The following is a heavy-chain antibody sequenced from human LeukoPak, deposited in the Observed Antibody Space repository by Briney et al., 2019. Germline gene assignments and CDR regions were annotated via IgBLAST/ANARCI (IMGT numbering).Heavy chain of an antibody. J-gene: IGHJ4*02. CDR3: AKEGSGYYPFIDY. CDR2: IYHSGST. V-gene: IGHV4-38-2*01. CDR1: GYSISSGYY. D-gene: IGHD3-22*01. Sequence: KPSETLSVTCAVSGYSISSGYYWGWIRQPPGKGLEWIGSIYHSGSTYYNPSLKSRVTISVDTSKNQFSLKLSSVTAADTAVYYCAKEGSGYYPFIDYWGQGTLVTVSS.